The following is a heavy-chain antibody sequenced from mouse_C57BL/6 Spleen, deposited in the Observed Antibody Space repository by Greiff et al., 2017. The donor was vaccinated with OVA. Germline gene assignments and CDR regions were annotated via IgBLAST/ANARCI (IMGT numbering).Heavy chain of an antibody. D-gene: IGHD2-1*01. CDR1: GYSITSGYY. J-gene: IGHJ2*01. Sequence: EVKLQESGPGLVKPSQSLSLTCSVTGYSITSGYYWNWIRQFPGNKLEWMGYISYDGSNNYNPSLKNRISITRDTSKTQFFLKLNSVTTEDTATYYCAREYYGKEGYYFDYWGQGTTLTVSS. V-gene: IGHV3-6*01. CDR3: AREYYGKEGYYFDY. CDR2: ISYDGSN.